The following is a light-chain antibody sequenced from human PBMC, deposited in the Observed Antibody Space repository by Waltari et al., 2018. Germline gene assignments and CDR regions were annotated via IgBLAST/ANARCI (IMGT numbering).Light chain of an antibody. J-gene: IGLJ3*02. CDR1: SGDVGMFNL. CDR2: HVD. Sequence: QSALTQPASVSGSPGQSITISCSGSSGDVGMFNLVSWYQQHPGKAPQLIIYHVDDRPPGVSSRFSASKSGHTASLTISGLQPEDEADYYCCSYAGNKWLFGGGTKVTVL. V-gene: IGLV2-23*02. CDR3: CSYAGNKWL.